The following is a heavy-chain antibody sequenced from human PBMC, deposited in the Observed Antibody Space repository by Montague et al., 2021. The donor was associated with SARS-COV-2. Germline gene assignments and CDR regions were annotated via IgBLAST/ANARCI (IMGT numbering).Heavy chain of an antibody. J-gene: IGHJ4*02. D-gene: IGHD2-15*01. CDR3: ARHVVGVTANHFDF. CDR2: VSYRGET. V-gene: IGHV4-39*01. CDR1: GDSISSVSYN. Sequence: SETLSLTCSVSGDSISSVSYNWGWIRQPPGQGLEWIGSVSYRGETYCTPSLESRVTMSADTSKNQFSLKLKSLSATDTAVYFCARHVVGVTANHFDFWGQRTLVTVSS.